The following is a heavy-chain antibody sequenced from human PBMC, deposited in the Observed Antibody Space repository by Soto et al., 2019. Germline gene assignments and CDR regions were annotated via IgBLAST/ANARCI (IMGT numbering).Heavy chain of an antibody. CDR1: GYTFTSYD. V-gene: IGHV1-8*01. J-gene: IGHJ4*01. D-gene: IGHD3-9*01. CDR3: ATQVHPGDSIDWGTGSQATLD. Sequence: ASVKFSCTSSGYTFTSYDINWVRQAPGQGLEWVGWINPTSEYAAHAQKFQGRVTLTREISTATAYMELSSLTSEDTAVYFCATQVHPGDSIDWGTGSQATLD. CDR2: INPTSEYA.